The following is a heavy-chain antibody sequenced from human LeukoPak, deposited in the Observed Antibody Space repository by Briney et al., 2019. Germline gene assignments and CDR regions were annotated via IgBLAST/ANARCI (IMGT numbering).Heavy chain of an antibody. CDR3: ASLRLLDLSRFDP. V-gene: IGHV4-59*01. D-gene: IGHD3-3*01. CDR2: IYYSGST. CDR1: GGSISSYY. J-gene: IGHJ5*02. Sequence: SETLSLTCTVSGGSISSYYWSWIRQPPGRGLEWIGYIYYSGSTNYNPSLKSRVTISVDMSKNQFSLKLSSVTAADTAVYYGASLRLLDLSRFDPWGQGTLVTVSS.